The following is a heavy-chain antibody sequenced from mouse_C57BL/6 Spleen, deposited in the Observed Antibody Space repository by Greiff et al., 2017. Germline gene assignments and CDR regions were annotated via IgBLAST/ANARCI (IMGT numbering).Heavy chain of an antibody. Sequence: VQLQQSGPELVKPGASVKISCKASGYTFTDYYMNWVKQSHGKSLEWIGDINPNNGGTSYNQKFKGKATLTVDKSSSSAYMELRSLTSEDSAVYYCAERRLLLHWYFDVWGTGTTVTVSS. V-gene: IGHV1-26*01. J-gene: IGHJ1*03. CDR1: GYTFTDYY. CDR2: INPNNGGT. D-gene: IGHD2-3*01. CDR3: AERRLLLHWYFDV.